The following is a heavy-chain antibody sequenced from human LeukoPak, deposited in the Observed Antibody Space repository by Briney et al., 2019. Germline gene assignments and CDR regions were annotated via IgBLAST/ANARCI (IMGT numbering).Heavy chain of an antibody. CDR3: ALSYQLLPPYYYYGMDV. Sequence: ASVKVSCKASGYTFTSYDINWVRQATGQGLEWMGWMNPSSGNTGYAQKFQGRVTMTRNTSISTAYMELSSLRSEDTAVYYCALSYQLLPPYYYYGMDVWGQGTTVTVSS. D-gene: IGHD2-2*01. V-gene: IGHV1-8*01. J-gene: IGHJ6*02. CDR2: MNPSSGNT. CDR1: GYTFTSYD.